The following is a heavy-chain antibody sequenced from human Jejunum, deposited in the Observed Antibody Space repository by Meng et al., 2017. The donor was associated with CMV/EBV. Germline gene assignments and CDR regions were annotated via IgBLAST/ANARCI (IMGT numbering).Heavy chain of an antibody. J-gene: IGHJ5*02. V-gene: IGHV4-59*01. CDR2: IHYSGNT. Sequence: QMQLQESGPGLVKPSETLSLTCTVSGGSISSYYWIWIRQPPGKGLEWIGYIHYSGNTKYNPSLKSRVTISLDTSKNHFSLKLSSVTAADTAVYYCARAADSDYIWAWGQGTLVTVSS. D-gene: IGHD3-16*01. CDR1: GGSISSYY. CDR3: ARAADSDYIWA.